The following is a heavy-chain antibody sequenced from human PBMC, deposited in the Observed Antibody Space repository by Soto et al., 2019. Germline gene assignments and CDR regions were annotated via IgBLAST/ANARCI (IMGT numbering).Heavy chain of an antibody. CDR3: ATGGKYCETSTCFAYNDY. CDR2: IYSGGST. CDR1: GFIVSSKY. D-gene: IGHD2-21*01. J-gene: IGHJ4*02. V-gene: IGHV3-53*05. Sequence: GGSLRLSCAASGFIVSSKYMNWVRQAPGKGLEWVSLIYSGGSTYYADSVKGRFTISRDDSMNTLYLQMNSLRAEDTAVYSCATGGKYCETSTCFAYNDYWGQGTLVTVSS.